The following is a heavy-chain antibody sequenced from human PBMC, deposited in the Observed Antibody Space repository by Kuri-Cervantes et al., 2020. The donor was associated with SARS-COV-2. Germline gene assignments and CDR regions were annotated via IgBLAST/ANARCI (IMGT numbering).Heavy chain of an antibody. J-gene: IGHJ5*02. D-gene: IGHD3-3*01. CDR3: ARVISITIFGVAIRGHGWVDP. V-gene: IGHV4-34*01. CDR2: INHSGST. Sequence: SETLSLTCAVYGGSFSGYYWSWIRQPPGKGLEWIGEINHSGSTNYNPSLKSRVTISVDRSKNQFSLKLSSVTAADTAVYYCARVISITIFGVAIRGHGWVDPWGQGTLVTVPS. CDR1: GGSFSGYY.